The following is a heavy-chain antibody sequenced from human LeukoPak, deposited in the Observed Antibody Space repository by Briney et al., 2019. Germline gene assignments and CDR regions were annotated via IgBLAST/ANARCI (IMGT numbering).Heavy chain of an antibody. CDR3: AKVGSYCSGGSCYLFSYYYYGMDV. V-gene: IGHV3-23*01. D-gene: IGHD2-15*01. J-gene: IGHJ6*02. Sequence: GGSLRLSCAASGFTFSSYAMSWVRQAPGKGLEWVSAISGSGGSTYYADSVKGRFTISRDNSKNTLYLQMNSLRAEGTAVYYCAKVGSYCSGGSCYLFSYYYYGMDVWGQGTTVTVSS. CDR1: GFTFSSYA. CDR2: ISGSGGST.